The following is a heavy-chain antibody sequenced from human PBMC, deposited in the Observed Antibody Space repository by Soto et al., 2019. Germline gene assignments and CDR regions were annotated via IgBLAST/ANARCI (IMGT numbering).Heavy chain of an antibody. J-gene: IGHJ4*01. CDR1: GDTFVSYA. Sequence: SVKVSCKASGDTFVSYAITWVRQAPGQGLEWMGGIVPVFGTANYAQKFQGRVTISADKSTNTAYMELRSLTSEDTAVYYCATEFSRTLTGLYWGHGALVTVSS. CDR2: IVPVFGTA. D-gene: IGHD2-2*01. V-gene: IGHV1-69*06. CDR3: ATEFSRTLTGLY.